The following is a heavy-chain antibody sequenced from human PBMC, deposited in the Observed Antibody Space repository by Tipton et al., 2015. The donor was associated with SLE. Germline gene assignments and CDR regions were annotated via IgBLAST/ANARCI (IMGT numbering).Heavy chain of an antibody. CDR1: RGSISTYY. Sequence: TLSLTCTVSRGSISTYYWSWIRQPPGKGLEWIGYIYHSGSASYTNYNPSLKSRVTMSVDTSKNQFSLKLNSVTAADTAVYYCARVKNYDFWSGWAAFDIWGQGTMVTVSS. V-gene: IGHV4-59*01. J-gene: IGHJ3*02. CDR2: IYHSGSASYT. D-gene: IGHD3-3*01. CDR3: ARVKNYDFWSGWAAFDI.